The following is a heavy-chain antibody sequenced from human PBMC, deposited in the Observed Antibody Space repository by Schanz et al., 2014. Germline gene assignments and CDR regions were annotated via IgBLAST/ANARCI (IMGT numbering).Heavy chain of an antibody. D-gene: IGHD5-12*01. CDR2: IGGSDGNT. CDR3: ARDLTVDTGYVVHYYYYGMDV. Sequence: QVQLVQSGGEVKTPGASVKVSCKASGYTFTRSGISWVRQAPGQGLEWMGWIGGSDGNTNFAQKFQGRVTMTTDTSTSTVYMELRSLRSEDTAVYFCARDLTVDTGYVVHYYYYGMDVWGQGTTVTVSS. J-gene: IGHJ6*02. CDR1: GYTFTRSG. V-gene: IGHV1-18*01.